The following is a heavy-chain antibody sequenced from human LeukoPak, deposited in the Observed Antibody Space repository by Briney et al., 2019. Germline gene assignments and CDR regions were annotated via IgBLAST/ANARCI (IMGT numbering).Heavy chain of an antibody. J-gene: IGHJ4*02. V-gene: IGHV3-33*01. D-gene: IGHD5-18*01. CDR1: GFTFSSYG. Sequence: GGSLRLSSAASGFTFSSYGMHWVREAPGKGLEWVAVIWYDGSNKYYADSVKGRFTISRDNSKNTLYLQMNSLRAEDTAVYYCARGRYSYGFFEYWGQGTLVTVSS. CDR2: IWYDGSNK. CDR3: ARGRYSYGFFEY.